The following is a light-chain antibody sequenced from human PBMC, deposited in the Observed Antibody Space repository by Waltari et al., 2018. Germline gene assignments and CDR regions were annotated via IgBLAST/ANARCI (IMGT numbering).Light chain of an antibody. CDR3: QQRYNWPPIT. Sequence: EIVLTQSPATLSLSPGERATLSCRASQSVSRYLAWYQQKPGQAPRLLIYDASNRATGIPARFSGSGSGTDFTLTISSLEPEDFAVYYCQQRYNWPPITFGQGTRLEIK. V-gene: IGKV3-11*01. CDR1: QSVSRY. CDR2: DAS. J-gene: IGKJ5*01.